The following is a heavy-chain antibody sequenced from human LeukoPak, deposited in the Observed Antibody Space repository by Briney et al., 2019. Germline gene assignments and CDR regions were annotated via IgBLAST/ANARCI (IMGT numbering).Heavy chain of an antibody. D-gene: IGHD7-27*01. CDR1: GGSVSSYY. CDR2: ISNSGST. J-gene: IGHJ4*02. CDR3: ARRPSGLVFDY. Sequence: PSETLSLTCTVSGGSVSSYYWSWIRQPPGKGLEWIGYISNSGSTNYNPSLKSRVTISIDTSRNQFSLKMSSVTAADTAVYYCARRPSGLVFDYWGPGTLVTVSS. V-gene: IGHV4-59*08.